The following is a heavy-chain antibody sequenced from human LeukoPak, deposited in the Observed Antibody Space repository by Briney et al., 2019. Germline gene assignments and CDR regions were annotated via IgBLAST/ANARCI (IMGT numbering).Heavy chain of an antibody. CDR2: IYYSGST. Sequence: SETLSLTCTVSGGSISSGGYFWSWIRQHPGKGLEWIGYIYYSGSTYYNPSLKGRVTISVGTSKNQFSLRLSSVTAADTAIYYCASVSYDTSLQHWGQGTLVTVSS. CDR1: GGSISSGGYF. D-gene: IGHD3-22*01. CDR3: ASVSYDTSLQH. V-gene: IGHV4-31*03. J-gene: IGHJ1*01.